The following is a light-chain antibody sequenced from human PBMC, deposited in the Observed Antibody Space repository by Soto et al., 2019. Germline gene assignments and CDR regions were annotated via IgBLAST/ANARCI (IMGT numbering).Light chain of an antibody. CDR3: QQSYSTPYT. V-gene: IGKV1-5*03. CDR2: KAS. J-gene: IGKJ2*01. Sequence: EIHITQSPSTLSVSVGDRFTVTRRASPTISSWLAWYQQKPGNAPKLLIFKASTLKSGVPSRFSGRGSGTDFTLTIRSLQPEDFATYYCQQSYSTPYTFGQGTKVDI. CDR1: PTISSW.